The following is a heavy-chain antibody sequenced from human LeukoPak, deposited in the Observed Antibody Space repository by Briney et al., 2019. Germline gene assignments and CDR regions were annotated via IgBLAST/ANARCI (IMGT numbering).Heavy chain of an antibody. J-gene: IGHJ4*02. Sequence: GRSLRLSCAASGFTFSSYAMHRVRQSPGKGLEWVAVISYDGSNKYYADSVKGRFTISRDNSKNTLYVQMNSLRAEDTAVYYCARDRLSSWFFDYWGQGTLVTVSP. D-gene: IGHD6-13*01. CDR2: ISYDGSNK. CDR1: GFTFSSYA. V-gene: IGHV3-30-3*01. CDR3: ARDRLSSWFFDY.